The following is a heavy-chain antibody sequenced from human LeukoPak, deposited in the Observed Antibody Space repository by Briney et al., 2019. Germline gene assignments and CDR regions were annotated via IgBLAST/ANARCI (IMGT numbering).Heavy chain of an antibody. V-gene: IGHV1-2*02. Sequence: GASVKVSCKASGYTFTGYYMYWVRQAPGQGLEWMGWINPNSGGTNYAQKFQGRVTMTRDTSISTAYMELSRLRSDDTAVYYCARTANWGDWLTNFDYWGQGTLVTVSS. CDR3: ARTANWGDWLTNFDY. D-gene: IGHD2-21*01. CDR1: GYTFTGYY. J-gene: IGHJ4*02. CDR2: INPNSGGT.